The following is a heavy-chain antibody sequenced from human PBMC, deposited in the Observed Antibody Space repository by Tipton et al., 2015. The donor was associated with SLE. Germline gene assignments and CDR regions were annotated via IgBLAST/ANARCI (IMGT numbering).Heavy chain of an antibody. D-gene: IGHD3-22*01. CDR3: AKGHDSSGYYYHYVDY. J-gene: IGHJ4*02. Sequence: SLRLSCAASGFTFDDYAMHWVRQAPGKGLEWVSGISWNSGSIGYADSVNGRFTTSRDNAKNSLYLQMNSLRAEDTALYYCAKGHDSSGYYYHYVDYWRQGTLVNVSS. V-gene: IGHV3-9*01. CDR2: ISWNSGSI. CDR1: GFTFDDYA.